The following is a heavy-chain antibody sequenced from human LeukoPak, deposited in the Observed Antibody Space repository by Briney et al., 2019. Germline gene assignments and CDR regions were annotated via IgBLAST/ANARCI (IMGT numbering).Heavy chain of an antibody. V-gene: IGHV4-4*02. CDR1: GGSISSSNW. CDR2: IYHSGST. D-gene: IGHD3-10*01. Sequence: SETLSLTCAVSGGSISSSNWWSWVRQPPGKGLEWIGEIYHSGSTNYNPSLKSRVTISVDKSKNQFSLKLSSVTAADTAVYYCARDHRVGLWQTGSGSRGFDYWGQGTLVTVSS. J-gene: IGHJ4*02. CDR3: ARDHRVGLWQTGSGSRGFDY.